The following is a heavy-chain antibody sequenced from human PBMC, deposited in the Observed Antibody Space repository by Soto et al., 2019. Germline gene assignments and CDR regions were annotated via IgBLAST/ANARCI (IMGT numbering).Heavy chain of an antibody. CDR2: IIPIFGTA. CDR1: GGTFSSYA. J-gene: IGHJ6*02. D-gene: IGHD1-1*01. Sequence: SVKVSCKASGGTFSSYAISWVRQAPGQGLEWMGGIIPIFGTANYAQKFQGRVTITADESTSTAYMELSSLRSEDTAVYYCARCRDDPTTSSYYYYGMDVWGQGTTVTVSS. CDR3: ARCRDDPTTSSYYYYGMDV. V-gene: IGHV1-69*13.